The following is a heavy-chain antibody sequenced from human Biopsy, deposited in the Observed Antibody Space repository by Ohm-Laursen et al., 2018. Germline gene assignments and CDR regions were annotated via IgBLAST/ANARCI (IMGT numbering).Heavy chain of an antibody. CDR1: GGSISSSTTYY. V-gene: IGHV4-39*01. CDR2: IYNTETT. Sequence: GTLSLTCTVSGGSISSSTTYYWTWLRQPPGKGLEWIGSIYNTETTFYNPSLKSRVTISVDTSTNQFSLKVSSVTAADTALYFCARHPTGFWFDPWGHGTLVTVSS. J-gene: IGHJ5*02. CDR3: ARHPTGFWFDP.